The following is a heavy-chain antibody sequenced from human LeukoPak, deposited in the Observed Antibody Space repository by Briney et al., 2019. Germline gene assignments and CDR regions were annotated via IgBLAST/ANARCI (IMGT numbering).Heavy chain of an antibody. J-gene: IGHJ5*02. CDR2: ISGSGGST. Sequence: PGGSLRLSCAASGFTFSSYAMSWVRQAPGKGLEWVSAISGSGGSTYYADSVKGRFTISRDNADNSLYLQMNSLRDEDTAVSYCARDSPRTVAVHWSDPWGQGTLVTVSS. CDR1: GFTFSSYA. CDR3: ARDSPRTVAVHWSDP. V-gene: IGHV3-23*01. D-gene: IGHD2-21*01.